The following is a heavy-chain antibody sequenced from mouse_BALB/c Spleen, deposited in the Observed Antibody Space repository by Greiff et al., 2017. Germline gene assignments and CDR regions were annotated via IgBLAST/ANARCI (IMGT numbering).Heavy chain of an antibody. CDR1: GFTFSSFG. Sequence: EVQLVESGGGLVQPGGSRKLSCAASGFTFSSFGMHWVRQAPEKGLEWVAYISSGSSTIYYADTVKGRFTISRDNPKNTLFLQMTSLRSEDTAMYYCARTESMDYWGQGTSVTVSS. CDR2: ISSGSSTI. J-gene: IGHJ4*01. CDR3: ARTESMDY. V-gene: IGHV5-17*02.